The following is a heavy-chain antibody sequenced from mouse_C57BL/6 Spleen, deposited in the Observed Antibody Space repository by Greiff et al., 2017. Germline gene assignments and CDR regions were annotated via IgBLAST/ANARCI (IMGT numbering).Heavy chain of an antibody. Sequence: EVQLQQSGPELVKPGASVKISCKASGYTFTDYYMNWVKQSHGKSLEWIGDINPNNGGTSYNQKFKGKATLTVDKSSSTAYMELRSLTSEDSAVYYCARGSNYFDYGGQGTTPPVPS. CDR1: GYTFTDYY. V-gene: IGHV1-26*01. D-gene: IGHD5-1*01. CDR2: INPNNGGT. J-gene: IGHJ2*01. CDR3: ARGSNYFDY.